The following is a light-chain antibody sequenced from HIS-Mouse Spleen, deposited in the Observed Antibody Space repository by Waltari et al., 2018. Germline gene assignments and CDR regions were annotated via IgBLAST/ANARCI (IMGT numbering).Light chain of an antibody. Sequence: EIVLTQSPATLSLSPGERATLSCRASQSVSSYLAWYQQKPGQAPRLLIYDASNRATGIPARFSGSVSGKDFTLTISSLEPEDFAVYYGQQRSNWPQTFGQGTKLEIK. CDR1: QSVSSY. V-gene: IGKV3-11*01. J-gene: IGKJ2*01. CDR3: QQRSNWPQT. CDR2: DAS.